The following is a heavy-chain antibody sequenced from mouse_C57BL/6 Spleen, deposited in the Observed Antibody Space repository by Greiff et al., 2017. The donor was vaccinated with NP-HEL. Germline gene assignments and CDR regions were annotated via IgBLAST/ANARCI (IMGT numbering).Heavy chain of an antibody. V-gene: IGHV3-6*01. D-gene: IGHD2-1*01. CDR2: ISYDGSN. CDR1: GYSITSGYY. J-gene: IGHJ1*03. Sequence: EVQLQESGPGLVKPSQSLSLTCSVTGYSITSGYYWNWIRQFPGNKLEWMGYISYDGSNNYNPSLKNRISITRDTSKNQFFLKLNSVTTEDTATYYCARAHGNYWYFDVWGTGTTVTVAS. CDR3: ARAHGNYWYFDV.